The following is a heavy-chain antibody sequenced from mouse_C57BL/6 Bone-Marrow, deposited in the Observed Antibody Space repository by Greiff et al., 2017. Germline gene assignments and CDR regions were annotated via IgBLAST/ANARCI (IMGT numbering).Heavy chain of an antibody. V-gene: IGHV14-4*01. Sequence: VQLQQSGAELVRPGASVKLSCTASGFNIKDDYMHWVKQRPEQGLEWIGWIDPENGDTEYASKFQGKATITADTSSTTAYLQLSSLTSEDTAVXYCTTDYRYSYYAMDYWGQGTSVTVSS. J-gene: IGHJ4*01. CDR1: GFNIKDDY. CDR3: TTDYRYSYYAMDY. CDR2: IDPENGDT. D-gene: IGHD1-2*01.